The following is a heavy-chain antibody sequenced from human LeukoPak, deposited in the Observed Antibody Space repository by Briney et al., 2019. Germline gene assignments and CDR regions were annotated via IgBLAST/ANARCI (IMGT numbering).Heavy chain of an antibody. CDR2: INPNSGGT. J-gene: IGHJ4*02. CDR1: GYTFINYA. Sequence: ASVKVSCKASGYTFINYAISWVRQAPGQGLEWMGRINPNSGGTNYAQKFQGRVTMTRDTSISTAYMELSRLRSDDTVVYYCARDPSGSYHFDYWGQGTLATVSS. V-gene: IGHV1-2*05. D-gene: IGHD1-26*01. CDR3: ARDPSGSYHFDY.